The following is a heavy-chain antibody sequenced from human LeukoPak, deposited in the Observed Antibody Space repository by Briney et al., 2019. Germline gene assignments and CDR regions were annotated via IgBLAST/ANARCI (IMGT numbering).Heavy chain of an antibody. V-gene: IGHV4-31*03. J-gene: IGHJ3*02. CDR2: IYYSGST. CDR1: GGSISSGGYY. D-gene: IGHD3-22*01. CDR3: ARGGTRNYYDSSLHDAFDI. Sequence: SQTLSLTCTVSGGSISSGGYYWSWIRQHPGKGLEWIGYIYYSGSTYYNPSLKSRVTISVDTSKNQFSLKLSSVTAADTAVYYCARGGTRNYYDSSLHDAFDIWGQGTMVTVSS.